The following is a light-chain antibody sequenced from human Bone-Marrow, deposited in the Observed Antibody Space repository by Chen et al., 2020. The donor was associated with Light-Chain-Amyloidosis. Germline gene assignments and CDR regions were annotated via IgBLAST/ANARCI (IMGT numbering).Light chain of an antibody. CDR1: DLPTKY. CDR3: QSADSSGTYEVI. Sequence: SYELTQPPSVSVSPGQTARITCSGDDLPTKYAYWYQQKPGQAPVLVIHRDIERPSGISEPFSGSSSGTTATLTISGVQAEDEADYHCQSADSSGTYEVIFGGGTKLTVL. J-gene: IGLJ2*01. V-gene: IGLV3-25*03. CDR2: RDI.